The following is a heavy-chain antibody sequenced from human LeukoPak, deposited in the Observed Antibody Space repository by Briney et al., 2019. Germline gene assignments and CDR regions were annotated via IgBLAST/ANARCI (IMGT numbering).Heavy chain of an antibody. D-gene: IGHD1-26*01. V-gene: IGHV1-2*02. CDR3: ARLGATGFDY. CDR2: FNPNSGGT. J-gene: IGHJ4*02. CDR1: GYTFTGYH. Sequence: ASVKVSCKDSGYTFTGYHMHWGRQAPGQGLEWMGWFNPNSGGTNYAQKFQGRVTMTRDTSISTTYMELSRLRSDDTAVYYCARLGATGFDYWGQGTLVTVSS.